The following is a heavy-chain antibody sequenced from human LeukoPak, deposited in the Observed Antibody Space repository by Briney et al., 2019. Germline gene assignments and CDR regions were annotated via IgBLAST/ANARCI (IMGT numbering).Heavy chain of an antibody. Sequence: PSETLSLTCTVSGGSLSSSSYYWGWIRQPPGKGLEWIGSIYYSGSTYYNPSLKSRVTISVDTSKNQFSLKLSSVTAADTAVYYCASQSSGWAYWGQGTLVTVSS. J-gene: IGHJ4*02. V-gene: IGHV4-39*01. D-gene: IGHD6-19*01. CDR1: GGSLSSSSYY. CDR2: IYYSGST. CDR3: ASQSSGWAY.